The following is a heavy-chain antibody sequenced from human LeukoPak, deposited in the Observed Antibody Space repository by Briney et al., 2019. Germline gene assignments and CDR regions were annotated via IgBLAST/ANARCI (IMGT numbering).Heavy chain of an antibody. J-gene: IGHJ6*02. Sequence: GASVKVSCKASGYTFTGYYMHWVRQAPGQGLEWMGWINPNSGGTNYAQKFQGWVTMTRDTSISTAYMELSRLRSDDTAVYYCAREGIQLWLFGLGKDYYYGMDVWGQGTTVTVSS. V-gene: IGHV1-2*04. CDR2: INPNSGGT. D-gene: IGHD5-18*01. CDR3: AREGIQLWLFGLGKDYYYGMDV. CDR1: GYTFTGYY.